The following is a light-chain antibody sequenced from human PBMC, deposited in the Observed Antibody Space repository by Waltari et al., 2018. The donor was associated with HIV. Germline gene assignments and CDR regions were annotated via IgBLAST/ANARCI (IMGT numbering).Light chain of an antibody. V-gene: IGKV3-15*01. J-gene: IGKJ3*01. CDR1: QSINNN. CDR2: GAS. CDR3: QQYNNWPGIT. Sequence: EILMTQSPATLSVSPGERATLSCRASQSINNNLAWYQQKHGQAPRLLIYGASTGATGVPARFSGSGSGTEFTLTISSLQSEDFAVYYCQQYNNWPGITFGPGTKVDIK.